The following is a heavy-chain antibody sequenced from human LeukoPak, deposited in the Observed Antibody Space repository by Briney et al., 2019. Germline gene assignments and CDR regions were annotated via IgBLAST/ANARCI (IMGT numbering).Heavy chain of an antibody. D-gene: IGHD2-15*01. CDR1: GFTFSSYS. CDR3: ARIYCSGGSCYYFDY. J-gene: IGHJ4*02. V-gene: IGHV3-21*01. CDR2: ISSSSSYI. Sequence: PGGSLRLSRAASGFTFSSYSMNWVRQAPGKGLEWVSSISSSSSYIYYADSVKGRFTISRDNAKNSLYLQMNSLRAEDTAVYYCARIYCSGGSCYYFDYWGQGTLVTVSS.